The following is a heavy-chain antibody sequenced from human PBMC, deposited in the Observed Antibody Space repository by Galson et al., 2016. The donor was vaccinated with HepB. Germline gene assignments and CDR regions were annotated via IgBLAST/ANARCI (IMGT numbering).Heavy chain of an antibody. V-gene: IGHV3-13*01. J-gene: IGHJ3*02. CDR2: IDSAGDT. D-gene: IGHD3-22*01. Sequence: SLRLSCAASGFTLSPYDMHWVRQVTGKGLEWVAGIDSAGDTYYAVSVKGRFTISRENAKNSLSPQMNSLRAGDTALYYCTRGWDSSGYFPHDCFDIWGQGTMVAVSS. CDR1: GFTLSPYD. CDR3: TRGWDSSGYFPHDCFDI.